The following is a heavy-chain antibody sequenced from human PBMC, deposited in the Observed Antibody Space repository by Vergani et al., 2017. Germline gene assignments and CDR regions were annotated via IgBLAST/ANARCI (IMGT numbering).Heavy chain of an antibody. CDR3: ARPNSGYSSSWYAPFDY. CDR2: IYYSVST. CDR1: GGSISSSSYY. D-gene: IGHD6-13*01. V-gene: IGHV4-39*01. Sequence: QLQLQESGPGLVKPSETLSLTCTVSGGSISSSSYYWGWIRQPPGKGLEWIGSIYYSVSTYYNPSLKSRVTISVDTSKNQFSLKLSSVTAADTAVYYCARPNSGYSSSWYAPFDYWGQGTLVTVSS. J-gene: IGHJ4*02.